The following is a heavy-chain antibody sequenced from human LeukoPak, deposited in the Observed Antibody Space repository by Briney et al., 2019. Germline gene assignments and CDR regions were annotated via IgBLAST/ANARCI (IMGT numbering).Heavy chain of an antibody. CDR3: AKDGRYCSTTSCYPIYYYYGMDV. J-gene: IGHJ6*02. V-gene: IGHV3-30-3*01. CDR1: GFTFKSFA. Sequence: GGSLRLSCTASGFTFKSFAMHCVRQAPGKGLDWLAVISKDGTNKYCVDSVKGRFTISRDNSKNTLYLQMNSLRAEDTAVYYCAKDGRYCSTTSCYPIYYYYGMDVWGQGTTVTVSS. CDR2: ISKDGTNK. D-gene: IGHD2-2*01.